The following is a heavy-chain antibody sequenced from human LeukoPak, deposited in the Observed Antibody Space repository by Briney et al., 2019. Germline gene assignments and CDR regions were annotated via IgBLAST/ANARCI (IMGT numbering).Heavy chain of an antibody. D-gene: IGHD3-3*01. CDR1: GFTFSSYA. Sequence: GGSLRLSCAASGFTFSSYAMSWVRQAPGKGLEWVSAISGSGGSTYYADSVKGRFTISRDNSKNTLYLQMNSLRAEDTAVYYCAKDGVLRFLESKEAFDIWGQGTMVTVSS. CDR2: ISGSGGST. CDR3: AKDGVLRFLESKEAFDI. V-gene: IGHV3-23*01. J-gene: IGHJ3*02.